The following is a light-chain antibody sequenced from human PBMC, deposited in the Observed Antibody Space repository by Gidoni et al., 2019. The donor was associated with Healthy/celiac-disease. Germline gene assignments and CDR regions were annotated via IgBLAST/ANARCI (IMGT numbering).Light chain of an antibody. CDR2: KAS. Sequence: DIQMTQSPSTLSASVGDRVTITCRASQSISSWLAWYQKKPGKAPKLLLYKASSLESGVPSRCSGSGSGTEFTLTISSLHPDDFATYYCQQYNSYSGTFGQGTKVEIK. V-gene: IGKV1-5*03. J-gene: IGKJ1*01. CDR3: QQYNSYSGT. CDR1: QSISSW.